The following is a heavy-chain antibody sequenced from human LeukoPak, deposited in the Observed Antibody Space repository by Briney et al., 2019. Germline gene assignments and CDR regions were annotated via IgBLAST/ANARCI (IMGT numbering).Heavy chain of an antibody. Sequence: GGSLRLSCAASGFTFSSYSMNWVRQAPGKGLEWVSSISSSSSYIYYADSVKGRFTISRDNAKNSLYLRMNSLRAEDTAVYYCARDGYCSSTSCYFPFDYWGRGTLVTVSS. CDR1: GFTFSSYS. V-gene: IGHV3-21*01. CDR3: ARDGYCSSTSCYFPFDY. D-gene: IGHD2-2*01. J-gene: IGHJ4*02. CDR2: ISSSSSYI.